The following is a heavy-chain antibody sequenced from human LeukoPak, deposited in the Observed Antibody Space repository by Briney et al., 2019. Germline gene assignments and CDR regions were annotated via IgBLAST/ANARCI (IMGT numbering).Heavy chain of an antibody. D-gene: IGHD6-13*01. CDR1: GFTFSSYA. CDR2: ISGSGGST. CDR3: AKALGPGYSSSWYSDY. V-gene: IGHV3-23*01. Sequence: GGSLRLSCAASGFTFSSYAMSWVRQAPGKGLEWVSAISGSGGSTYYADSVKGRFTISRDNSKNRLYLQMNSLRAEDTAVYYCAKALGPGYSSSWYSDYWGQGTLVAVSS. J-gene: IGHJ4*02.